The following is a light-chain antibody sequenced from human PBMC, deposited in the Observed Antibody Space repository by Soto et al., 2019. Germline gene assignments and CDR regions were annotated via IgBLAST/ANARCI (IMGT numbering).Light chain of an antibody. CDR2: DVS. J-gene: IGLJ1*01. V-gene: IGLV2-14*03. Sequence: QSALTQPASVSGSPGQSITISCTGTSSDVGGYNYVSWYQQHPGKAPKLMIYDVSNRPSGVSNRFSGSKSGNTASLTISGLQAEDEADYYCSSYTNRSTLYVFGTGTKLTVL. CDR1: SSDVGGYNY. CDR3: SSYTNRSTLYV.